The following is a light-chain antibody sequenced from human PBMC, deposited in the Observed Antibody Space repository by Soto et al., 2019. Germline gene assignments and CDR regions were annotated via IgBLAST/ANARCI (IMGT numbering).Light chain of an antibody. Sequence: QSVLTQPASASGSPGQSVTISCTGTRSDVGGYNYVSWYQQHPGKAPKLMIYEVSERPSGVPDRFSGSKSGNTASLTVSGLQAEDEADYYCSSYAGSNNLVFGGGTKLTVL. V-gene: IGLV2-8*01. J-gene: IGLJ3*02. CDR2: EVS. CDR1: RSDVGGYNY. CDR3: SSYAGSNNLV.